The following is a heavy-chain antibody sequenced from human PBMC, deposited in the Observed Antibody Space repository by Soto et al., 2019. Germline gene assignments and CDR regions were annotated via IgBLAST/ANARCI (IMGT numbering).Heavy chain of an antibody. V-gene: IGHV4-59*01. CDR3: ARFSGWYSAFDY. CDR1: AGSMSSYY. D-gene: IGHD6-19*01. J-gene: IGHJ4*02. Sequence: PSETLSLTWTVSAGSMSSYYWTWIRKPPGKGLEWIGYIYSSGCTDYNPSLKSRVTISIDTSKNEVSLKVTSVTAADTAIYDCARFSGWYSAFDYWGQGTPLTACS. CDR2: IYSSGCT.